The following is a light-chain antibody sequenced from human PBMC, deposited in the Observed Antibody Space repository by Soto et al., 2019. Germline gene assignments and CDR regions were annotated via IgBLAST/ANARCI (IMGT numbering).Light chain of an antibody. J-gene: IGLJ1*01. CDR2: DVS. CDR3: SSYTSSTNYV. V-gene: IGLV2-14*01. Sequence: QSVLTQPASVSGSPGQSITISCTGTSSDVGGYNYVSWYQQHPGKAPKLMIYDVSNRPSGVSNRFSGSKSGNTASLTISGLQAEDEADYYYSSYTSSTNYVFGTGTKVTVL. CDR1: SSDVGGYNY.